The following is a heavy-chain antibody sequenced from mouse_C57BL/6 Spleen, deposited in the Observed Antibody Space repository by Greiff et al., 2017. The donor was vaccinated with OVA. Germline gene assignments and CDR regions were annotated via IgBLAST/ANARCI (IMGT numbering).Heavy chain of an antibody. CDR3: ASRRITTVVARGYFDV. J-gene: IGHJ1*03. CDR1: GYTFTSYW. V-gene: IGHV1-50*01. CDR2: IDPSDSYT. Sequence: VQLQQPGAELVKPGASVKLSCKASGYTFTSYWMQWVKQRPGQGLEWIGEIDPSDSYTNYNQKFKGKATLTVDTSASTAYMQLSSLTSEDSAVYYGASRRITTVVARGYFDVWGTGTTVTVSS. D-gene: IGHD1-1*01.